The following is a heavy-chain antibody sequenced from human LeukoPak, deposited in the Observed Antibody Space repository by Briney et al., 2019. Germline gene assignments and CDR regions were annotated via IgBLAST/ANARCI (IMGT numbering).Heavy chain of an antibody. J-gene: IGHJ5*02. V-gene: IGHV3-48*01. CDR1: GFTFSSYS. CDR3: ASGSGSYDP. CDR2: ISSSSTI. Sequence: GGSLRLSCAASGFTFSSYSMNWVRQAPGKGLEWVSYISSSSTIYYADSVKGRFTISRDNAKNSLYLQMNSLRAEDTAVYYCASGSGSYDPWGQGTLVTVSS. D-gene: IGHD3-10*01.